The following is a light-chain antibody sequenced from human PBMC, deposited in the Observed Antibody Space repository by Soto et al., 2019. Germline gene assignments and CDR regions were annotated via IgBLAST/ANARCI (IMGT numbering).Light chain of an antibody. J-gene: IGKJ5*01. Sequence: EIVMTQSPATLSVSPGPRATLSCRASHRVSSYLAWYQQRPGQAPRLLIYGASTRATGIPARFSGSASGTEFTLTINSLEPDDFAVYYCQQRDSWPITFGQGTRLEIK. CDR3: QQRDSWPIT. CDR2: GAS. CDR1: HRVSSY. V-gene: IGKV3-15*01.